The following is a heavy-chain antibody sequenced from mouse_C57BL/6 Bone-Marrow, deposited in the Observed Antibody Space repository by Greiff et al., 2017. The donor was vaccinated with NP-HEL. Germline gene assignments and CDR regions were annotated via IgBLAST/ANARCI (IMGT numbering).Heavy chain of an antibody. V-gene: IGHV1-54*01. J-gene: IGHJ4*01. Sequence: VQLKESGAELVRPGTSVKVSCKASGYAFTNYLIEWVKQRPGQGLEWIGVINPGSGGTNYNEKFKGKATLTADKSSSTAYMQLSSLTSEDSAVYFCARDYGSSYAMDYWGQGTSVTVSS. CDR1: GYAFTNYL. D-gene: IGHD1-1*01. CDR3: ARDYGSSYAMDY. CDR2: INPGSGGT.